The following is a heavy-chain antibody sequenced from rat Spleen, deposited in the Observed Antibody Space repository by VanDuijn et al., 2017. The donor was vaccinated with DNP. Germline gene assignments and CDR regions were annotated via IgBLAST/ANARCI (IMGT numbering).Heavy chain of an antibody. Sequence: EVQLVESGGGLVQPGRSLRLSCAASGFTFSNYDMAWVRQAPTKGLEWVASISNSVVDTYYRDSVRGRFTFSRDNAESTLYLQMDSLRSEDTATYYCASHRLYHNLFDYWGQGVMVTVSS. CDR2: ISNSVVDT. J-gene: IGHJ2*01. V-gene: IGHV5-25*01. CDR1: GFTFSNYD. CDR3: ASHRLYHNLFDY. D-gene: IGHD1-10*01.